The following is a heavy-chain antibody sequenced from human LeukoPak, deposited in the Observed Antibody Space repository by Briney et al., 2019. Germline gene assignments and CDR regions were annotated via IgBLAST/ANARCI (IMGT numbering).Heavy chain of an antibody. CDR1: GGSISSGSYY. CDR3: ARDRAGDSFDI. V-gene: IGHV4-61*02. J-gene: IGHJ3*02. CDR2: FYPSGIT. D-gene: IGHD7-27*01. Sequence: SETLSLTCTVSGGSISSGSYYWSWIRQPAGKGLEWIGRFYPSGITNDNPSFKSQVTISMDTSKNQFSLNLNSVTAADTAVYYCARDRAGDSFDIWGQGTMVTVSS.